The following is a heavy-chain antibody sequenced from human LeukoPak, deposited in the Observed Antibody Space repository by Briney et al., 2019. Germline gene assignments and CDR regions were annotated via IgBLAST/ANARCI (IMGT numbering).Heavy chain of an antibody. J-gene: IGHJ4*02. CDR1: GGSISSSSYY. V-gene: IGHV4-39*07. D-gene: IGHD3-10*01. Sequence: SETLSLTCTVSGGSISSSSYYWGWIRQPPGKGLEWIGSIYYSGSTNYNPSLKSRVTISVDTSKNQFSLKLSSVTAADTAVYYCARGGFRSFDYWGQGTLVTVSS. CDR3: ARGGFRSFDY. CDR2: IYYSGST.